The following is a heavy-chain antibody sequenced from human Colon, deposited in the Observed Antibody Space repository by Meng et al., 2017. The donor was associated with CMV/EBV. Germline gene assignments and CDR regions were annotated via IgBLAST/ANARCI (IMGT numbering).Heavy chain of an antibody. CDR2: AKNKAWQYGT. V-gene: IGHV3-72*01. D-gene: IGHD2-8*01. CDR3: VRDGRMYAFDY. Sequence: GGSLRLSCAASGFTFSSYAMSWVRQAPGKGLEWVGRAKNKAWQYGTEYAASVKGRFIISRDDSNGSLYLQMNSLKHEDTAVYYCVRDGRMYAFDYWGQGTLVTVSS. J-gene: IGHJ4*02. CDR1: GFTFSSYA.